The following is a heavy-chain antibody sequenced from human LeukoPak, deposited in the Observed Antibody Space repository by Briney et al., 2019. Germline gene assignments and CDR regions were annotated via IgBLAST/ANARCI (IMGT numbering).Heavy chain of an antibody. CDR2: ISGSGGST. D-gene: IGHD3-22*01. V-gene: IGHV3-23*01. CDR1: GFPLRNFA. J-gene: IGHJ4*02. Sequence: GGSLRLSCAASGFPLRNFAMSWVRQAPGKGLEWVSAISGSGGSTYYADSVKGRFTISRDNAKNSLYLQMNSLRAEDTAVYYCARDHRLNYYDSSAYYYVYWGQGTLVTVSS. CDR3: ARDHRLNYYDSSAYYYVY.